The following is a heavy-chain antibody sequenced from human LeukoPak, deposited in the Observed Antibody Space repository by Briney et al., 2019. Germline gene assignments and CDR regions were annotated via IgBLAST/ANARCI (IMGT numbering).Heavy chain of an antibody. Sequence: GGSLRLSCAASGFTVSSNYMSWVRQAPGKGLEWVSVIYSGGSTYYADSVKGRFTISRDNSKNTLYLQMNSLRAEDTAVYYCARAGTSYGSSDYYYHYWGQGTLVTVSS. J-gene: IGHJ4*02. CDR1: GFTVSSNY. CDR2: IYSGGST. D-gene: IGHD3-22*01. V-gene: IGHV3-53*01. CDR3: ARAGTSYGSSDYYYHY.